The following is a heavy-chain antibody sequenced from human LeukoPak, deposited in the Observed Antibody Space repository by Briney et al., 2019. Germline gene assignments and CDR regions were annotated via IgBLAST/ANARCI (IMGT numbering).Heavy chain of an antibody. J-gene: IGHJ4*02. CDR1: GGSFSGYY. CDR2: INQSGST. Sequence: SETLSLTCAVYGGSFSGYYWSWIRQPPGKGLEWIGEINQSGSTNYNPSLKSRVTISVDTSKNQFSLKLSSVTAADTAVYYCARSQGDCSSTSCYAVDYWGQGTLVTVSS. CDR3: ARSQGDCSSTSCYAVDY. D-gene: IGHD2-2*01. V-gene: IGHV4-34*01.